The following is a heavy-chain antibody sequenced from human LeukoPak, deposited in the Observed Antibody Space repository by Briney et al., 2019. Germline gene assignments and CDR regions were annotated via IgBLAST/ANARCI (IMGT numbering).Heavy chain of an antibody. V-gene: IGHV3-21*01. CDR1: GFTFSSYS. Sequence: PGGSLRLSWAASGFTFSSYSTSCVRQAPGNGLELVSSISSSSSYIYYAYSVKGRFTISRDNAKNSLYLQMHSLRAADTAVYYCAREHFDYWGQGTRVTVSS. J-gene: IGHJ4*02. CDR2: ISSSSSYI. CDR3: AREHFDY.